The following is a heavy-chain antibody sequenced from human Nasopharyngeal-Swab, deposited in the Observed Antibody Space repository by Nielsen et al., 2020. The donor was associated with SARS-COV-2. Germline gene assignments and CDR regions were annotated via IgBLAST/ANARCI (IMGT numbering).Heavy chain of an antibody. V-gene: IGHV3-7*01. Sequence: GESLKISCAASGFTFSIYRMSWVRQAPGKGLEWVANIKQDGSEKNYVDSVKGRFTISRDNAKNSLYLQMNSLRAEDTAVYYCARDADYDFWSGYSAFDYWGQGTLVTVSS. CDR3: ARDADYDFWSGYSAFDY. J-gene: IGHJ4*02. CDR1: GFTFSIYR. CDR2: IKQDGSEK. D-gene: IGHD3-3*01.